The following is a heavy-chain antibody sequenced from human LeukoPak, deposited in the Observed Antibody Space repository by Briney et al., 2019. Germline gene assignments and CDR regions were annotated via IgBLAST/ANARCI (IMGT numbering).Heavy chain of an antibody. CDR3: ARDRRGDYYDSTYGFLDY. CDR1: GGSISSYY. V-gene: IGHV4-59*12. CDR2: IYYSGST. J-gene: IGHJ4*02. Sequence: SETLSLTCTVSGGSISSYYWSWIRQPPGKGLEWIGYIYYSGSTNYNPSLKSRVTISVDTSKNQFSLKLSSVTAADTAVYYCARDRRGDYYDSTYGFLDYWGQGTLVTVSS. D-gene: IGHD3-22*01.